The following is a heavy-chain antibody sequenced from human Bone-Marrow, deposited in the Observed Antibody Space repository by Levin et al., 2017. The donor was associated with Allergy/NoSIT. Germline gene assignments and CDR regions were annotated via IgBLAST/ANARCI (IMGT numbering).Heavy chain of an antibody. CDR3: ASGGGYSGYGNWPSPDGMDV. CDR2: IYHSGST. D-gene: IGHD5-12*01. CDR1: GGSISSGGYS. J-gene: IGHJ6*02. V-gene: IGHV4-30-2*01. Sequence: SETLSLTCAVSGGSISSGGYSWSWIRQPPGKGLEWIGYIYHSGSTYYNPSLKSRVTISVDRSKNQFSLKLSSVTAADTAVYYCASGGGYSGYGNWPSPDGMDVWGQGTTVTVSS.